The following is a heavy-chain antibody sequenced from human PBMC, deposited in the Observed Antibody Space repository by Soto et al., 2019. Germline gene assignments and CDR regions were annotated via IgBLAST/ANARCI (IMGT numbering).Heavy chain of an antibody. CDR2: IIPIFGTA. CDR3: ARDRRDGYNPDAFAI. D-gene: IGHD5-12*01. J-gene: IGHJ3*02. CDR1: GGTFSSYA. V-gene: IGHV1-69*12. Sequence: QVQLVQSGAEVKKPGSSVKVSCKASGGTFSSYAISWVRQAPGQGLEWMGGIIPIFGTANYAQKCQGRVTITADESTRTGYMELSSLRSEDTAVYYCARDRRDGYNPDAFAIWGQGTMVTVSS.